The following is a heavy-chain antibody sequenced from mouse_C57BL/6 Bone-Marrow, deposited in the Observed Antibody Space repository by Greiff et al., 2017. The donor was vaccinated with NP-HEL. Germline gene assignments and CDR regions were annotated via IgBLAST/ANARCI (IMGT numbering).Heavy chain of an antibody. V-gene: IGHV5-12*01. CDR2: ISNGGGST. J-gene: IGHJ4*01. CDR3: ARPMISRAMDY. D-gene: IGHD2-4*01. CDR1: GFTFSDYY. Sequence: EVKLQESGGGLVQPGGSLKLSCAASGFTFSDYYMYWVRQTPEKRLEWVAYISNGGGSTYYPDTVKGRFTISRDNAKNTLYLQMSRLKSEYTAMYYGARPMISRAMDYWGQGTSVTVSS.